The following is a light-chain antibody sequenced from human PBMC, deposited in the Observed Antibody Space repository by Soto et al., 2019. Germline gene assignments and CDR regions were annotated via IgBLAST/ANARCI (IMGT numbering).Light chain of an antibody. CDR2: GVS. CDR3: SSYAGSNNLI. Sequence: QSALTQPPSASGSPGQSVTISCTGTSSDVGGYDYVSWYQQHPGKAPKLMIHGVSKRPSGVPDRFSGPKSGNTASLTVSGLQAEDEADYYCSSYAGSNNLIFGGGT. CDR1: SSDVGGYDY. V-gene: IGLV2-8*01. J-gene: IGLJ2*01.